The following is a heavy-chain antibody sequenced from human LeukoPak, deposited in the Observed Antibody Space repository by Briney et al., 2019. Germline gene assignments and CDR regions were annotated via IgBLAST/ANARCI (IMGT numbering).Heavy chain of an antibody. CDR1: GYTFTSYG. D-gene: IGHD6-13*01. J-gene: IGHJ5*02. V-gene: IGHV1-18*01. Sequence: GASVKVSCKASGYTFTSYGISWVRQAPGQGLEWMGWISAYNGNTNHAQKLQGRVTMTTDTSTSTAYMELRSLRSDDTAVYYCARGAPRWAAAGTLTYNWFDPWGQGTLVTVSS. CDR3: ARGAPRWAAAGTLTYNWFDP. CDR2: ISAYNGNT.